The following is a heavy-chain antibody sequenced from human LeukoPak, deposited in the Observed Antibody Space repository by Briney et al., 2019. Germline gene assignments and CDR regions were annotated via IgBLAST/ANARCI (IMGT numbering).Heavy chain of an antibody. Sequence: NSSETLSLTCTVSGGSISSYYWSWIRQPPGKGLEWIGYIYYSGSTNYNPSLKSRVTISVDTSKNQFSLKLSSVTAADTAEYYCARGGPPYYYDSSGYLDYWGQGTLVTVSS. CDR2: IYYSGST. CDR1: GGSISSYY. CDR3: ARGGPPYYYDSSGYLDY. D-gene: IGHD3-22*01. J-gene: IGHJ4*02. V-gene: IGHV4-59*01.